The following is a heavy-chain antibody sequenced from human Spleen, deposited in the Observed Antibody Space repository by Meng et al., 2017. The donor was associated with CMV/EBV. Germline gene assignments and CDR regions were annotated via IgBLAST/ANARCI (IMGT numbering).Heavy chain of an antibody. CDR1: GYTFTAHY. J-gene: IGHJ4*02. Sequence: ASVKVSCKASGYTFTAHYFHWVRQAPGQGLEWMGWINPNSGGTNYAQKFQGRVTMTRDTSSSTAFMELSRLTSDDTAVYYCARMADGYNSGWGQGTLVTVSS. CDR3: ARMADGYNSG. D-gene: IGHD5-24*01. V-gene: IGHV1-2*02. CDR2: INPNSGGT.